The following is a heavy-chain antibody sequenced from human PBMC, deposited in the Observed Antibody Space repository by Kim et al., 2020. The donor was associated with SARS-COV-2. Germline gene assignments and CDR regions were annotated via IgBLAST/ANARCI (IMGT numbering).Heavy chain of an antibody. D-gene: IGHD3-22*01. Sequence: SETLSLTCTVSGGSISSSSYYWGWIRQPPGKGLEWIGSIYYSGSTYYNPSLKSRVTISVDTSKNQFSLKLSSVTAADTAVYYCATGSTYYYDTSDAFDIWGQGTMVTVSS. CDR3: ATGSTYYYDTSDAFDI. CDR1: GGSISSSSYY. J-gene: IGHJ3*02. V-gene: IGHV4-39*01. CDR2: IYYSGST.